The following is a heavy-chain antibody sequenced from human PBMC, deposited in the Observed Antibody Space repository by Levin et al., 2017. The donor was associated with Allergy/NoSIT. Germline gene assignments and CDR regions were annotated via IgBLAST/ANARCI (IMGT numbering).Heavy chain of an antibody. J-gene: IGHJ2*01. CDR3: ARPYCSSTSCYRWYFDL. D-gene: IGHD2-2*01. CDR1: GFTFSSYS. V-gene: IGHV3-21*01. Sequence: GGSLRLSCAASGFTFSSYSMNWVRQAPGKGLEWVSSISSSSSYIYYADSVKGRFTISRDNAKNSLYLKMNSLRAEDTAVYYCARPYCSSTSCYRWYFDLWGRGTLVTVSS. CDR2: ISSSSSYI.